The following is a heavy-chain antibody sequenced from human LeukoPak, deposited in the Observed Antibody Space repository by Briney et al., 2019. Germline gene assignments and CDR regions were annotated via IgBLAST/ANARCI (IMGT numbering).Heavy chain of an antibody. J-gene: IGHJ4*02. D-gene: IGHD3-22*01. V-gene: IGHV3-23*01. Sequence: PGGSLRRSCAASGFTFSSYAMSWVRQAPGNGLEWVSAISGSGGSTYYADSVKGRFTISRDNSKNTLYLQMNSLRAEDTAVYYCAKAASEKFTYYYDSSGYYFNYWGQGTLVTVSS. CDR1: GFTFSSYA. CDR2: ISGSGGST. CDR3: AKAASEKFTYYYDSSGYYFNY.